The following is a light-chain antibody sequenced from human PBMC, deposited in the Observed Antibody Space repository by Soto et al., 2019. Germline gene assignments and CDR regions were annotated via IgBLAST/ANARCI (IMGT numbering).Light chain of an antibody. CDR2: LGS. J-gene: IGKJ5*01. V-gene: IGKV2-28*01. Sequence: DIVMTQSPLSLSVTPGEPASISCRSSQSLLHSNGYNYLDWYLQKPGQSPQLLIDLGSNRASGVXGXXSGSGSGTDFTLKISRVEAEDVGVYHCMQGLQTPITFGQGTRLEIK. CDR1: QSLLHSNGYNY. CDR3: MQGLQTPIT.